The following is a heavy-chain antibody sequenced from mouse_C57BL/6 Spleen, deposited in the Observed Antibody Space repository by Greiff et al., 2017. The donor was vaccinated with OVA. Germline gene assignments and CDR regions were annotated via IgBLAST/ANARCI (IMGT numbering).Heavy chain of an antibody. CDR2: INPSTGGT. CDR1: GYSFTGYY. J-gene: IGHJ2*01. D-gene: IGHD2-4*01. V-gene: IGHV1-42*01. CDR3: ARSGDDYAFDY. Sequence: VQLQQSGPELVKPGASVKISCKASGYSFTGYYMNWVKQSPEKSLEWIGEINPSTGGTTYNQKFKAKATLTVDKSSSTAYMQLKSLTSEDSAVYYCARSGDDYAFDYWGQGTTLTVSS.